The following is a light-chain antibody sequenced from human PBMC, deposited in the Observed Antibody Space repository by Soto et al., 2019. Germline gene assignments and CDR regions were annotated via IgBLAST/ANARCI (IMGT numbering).Light chain of an antibody. CDR1: SSDVGSYNL. J-gene: IGLJ2*01. CDR3: CSYAGSSIVV. V-gene: IGLV2-23*01. Sequence: QSALTQPASVSGSPGQSITISYTGTSSDVGSYNLVSWYQQHPGKAPKLMIYEGSKRPSGVSNRFSGSKSGNTASLTISGLQAEDEADYYCCSYAGSSIVVFGGGTKVTVL. CDR2: EGS.